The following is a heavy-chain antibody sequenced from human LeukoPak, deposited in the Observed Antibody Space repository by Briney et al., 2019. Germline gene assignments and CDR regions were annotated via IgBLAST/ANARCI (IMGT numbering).Heavy chain of an antibody. CDR3: ARDRAGGSGSYYKGWFDP. V-gene: IGHV3-23*01. CDR2: ISTSGVST. D-gene: IGHD3-10*01. Sequence: PGGSLRLSCAASGFTFSSYAMSWVRQAPGKGLEWVSAISTSGVSTHYADSVKGRFTISRDNAKNSLYLQMNSLRAEDTAVYYCARDRAGGSGSYYKGWFDPWGQGTLVTVSS. J-gene: IGHJ5*02. CDR1: GFTFSSYA.